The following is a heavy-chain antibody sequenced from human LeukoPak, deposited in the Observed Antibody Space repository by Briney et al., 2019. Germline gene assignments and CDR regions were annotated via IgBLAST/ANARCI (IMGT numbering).Heavy chain of an antibody. Sequence: HPGRSLRLSCATSGFTFSNHAMNWVRQAPGKGPEWVGVISYDGSNTVYAASVKGRITISRDNVKNTLYLEMRSLRIEDTAVYYCTKSAAVLYYYDSSDHWGQGTLVTVSS. D-gene: IGHD3-22*01. J-gene: IGHJ4*02. V-gene: IGHV3-30*18. CDR3: TKSAAVLYYYDSSDH. CDR1: GFTFSNHA. CDR2: ISYDGSNT.